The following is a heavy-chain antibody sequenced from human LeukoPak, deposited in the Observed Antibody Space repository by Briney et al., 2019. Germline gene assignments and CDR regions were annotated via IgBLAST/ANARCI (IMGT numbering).Heavy chain of an antibody. J-gene: IGHJ4*02. D-gene: IGHD4-11*01. V-gene: IGHV6-1*01. CDR2: TYYRSKWYN. CDR3: ARETDYRFDY. CDR1: GDSVSSNSAA. Sequence: SQTLSLTCAISGDSVSSNSAACNWIRQSPSRGLEWLGRTYYRSKWYNKYAVSVKSRITISPDTSKNQFSLQLNSVTPEDTAVYYCARETDYRFDYWGQGTLVTVSS.